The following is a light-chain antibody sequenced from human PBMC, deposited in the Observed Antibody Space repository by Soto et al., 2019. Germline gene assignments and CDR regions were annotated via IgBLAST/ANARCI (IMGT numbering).Light chain of an antibody. Sequence: EVVLTQSPGTLSLSPGQRGTLSCRAGQSISNAHLVWYQQKPGQAPRLLINGASTRATGIPDRFSGSGSGTDFTLIISRLEPEDFAVYYCQHDDGSPLTFGGGTKVELK. CDR2: GAS. V-gene: IGKV3-20*01. CDR1: QSISNAH. J-gene: IGKJ4*01. CDR3: QHDDGSPLT.